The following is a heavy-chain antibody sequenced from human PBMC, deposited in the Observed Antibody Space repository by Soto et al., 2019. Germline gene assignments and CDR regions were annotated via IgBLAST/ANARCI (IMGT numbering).Heavy chain of an antibody. J-gene: IGHJ6*02. V-gene: IGHV1-69*13. Sequence: VASVKVSCKASGGTFSSYAISWVRQAPGQGLEWMGGIIPIFGTANYAQKFQGRVTITADESTSTAYMELSSLRSEDTAVYYCARSDILTGYLGYYYYYYGMDVWGQGTTVTVSS. CDR2: IIPIFGTA. CDR1: GGTFSSYA. D-gene: IGHD3-9*01. CDR3: ARSDILTGYLGYYYYYYGMDV.